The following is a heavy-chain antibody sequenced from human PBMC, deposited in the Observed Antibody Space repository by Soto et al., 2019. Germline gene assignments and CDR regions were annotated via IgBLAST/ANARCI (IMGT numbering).Heavy chain of an antibody. V-gene: IGHV1-69*01. J-gene: IGHJ5*01. CDR2: IIPIFRTP. CDR1: GVTFSSFA. D-gene: IGHD5-12*01. Sequence: QVQLVQSGAEVKQPGSSVKVSCQASGVTFSSFAISWVRQAPGQGLEWMGGIIPIFRTPNYAQNFQGRVTITADESTSSVYMELSRLRSEDTAAYYCARSTGSGFRPGTHRFNWFDSWGQGTLVTVAS. CDR3: ARSTGSGFRPGTHRFNWFDS.